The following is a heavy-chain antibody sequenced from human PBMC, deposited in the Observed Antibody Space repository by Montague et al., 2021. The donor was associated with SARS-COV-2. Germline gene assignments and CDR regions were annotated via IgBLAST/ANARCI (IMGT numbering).Heavy chain of an antibody. CDR3: AARADYYYGMDV. Sequence: SLRLSCAASGITVSSNNMSWVRQAPGKGLEWVSVIYSGGSTQYADSVKGRFTISRDKSNYTLYLQMNSLRAEDTAVYYCAARADYYYGMDVWGQGTSVTVSS. CDR2: IYSGGST. V-gene: IGHV3-66*01. J-gene: IGHJ6*02. CDR1: GITVSSNN.